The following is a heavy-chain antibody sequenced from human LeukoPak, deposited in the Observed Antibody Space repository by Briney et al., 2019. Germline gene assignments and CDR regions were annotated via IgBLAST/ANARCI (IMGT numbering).Heavy chain of an antibody. V-gene: IGHV1-2*02. CDR1: GYSFTGYY. Sequence: GASVKVSCKASGYSFTGYYMHWVRQAPGQGLEWMGWINPKNGDTKCVQKFQGRVTMTRDMSISTAYMDLSSLRSDDTAVYYCVRALLVPSHWAFDIWGQGTLVTVSS. CDR2: INPKNGDT. D-gene: IGHD2-8*01. J-gene: IGHJ3*02. CDR3: VRALLVPSHWAFDI.